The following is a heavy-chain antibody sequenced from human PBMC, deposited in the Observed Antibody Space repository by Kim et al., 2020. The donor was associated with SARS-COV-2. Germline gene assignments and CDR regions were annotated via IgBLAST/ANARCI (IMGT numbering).Heavy chain of an antibody. Sequence: SVKVSCKASGGTFSSYAISWVRQAPGQGLEWMGGIIPIFGTANYAQKFQGRVTITADESTSTAYMELSSLRSEDTAVYYCARDGGLRGYSNYIDWFDPWGQGTLVTVSS. D-gene: IGHD4-4*01. CDR1: GGTFSSYA. CDR3: ARDGGLRGYSNYIDWFDP. V-gene: IGHV1-69*13. CDR2: IIPIFGTA. J-gene: IGHJ5*02.